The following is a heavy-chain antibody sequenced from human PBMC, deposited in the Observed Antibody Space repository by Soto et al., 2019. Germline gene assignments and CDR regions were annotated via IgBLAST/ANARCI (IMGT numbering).Heavy chain of an antibody. CDR3: AREKEDIVVVPAAISSIWYYYYGMDV. CDR1: GFTFSSYA. V-gene: IGHV3-30-3*01. J-gene: IGHJ6*02. CDR2: ISYDGSNK. Sequence: QVQLVESGGGVVQPGRSLRLSCAASGFTFSSYAMHWVRQAPGKGLGWVAVISYDGSNKYYADSVKGRFTISRDNSKNTLYLQMNSLRAEDTAVYYCAREKEDIVVVPAAISSIWYYYYGMDVWGQGTTVTVSS. D-gene: IGHD2-2*01.